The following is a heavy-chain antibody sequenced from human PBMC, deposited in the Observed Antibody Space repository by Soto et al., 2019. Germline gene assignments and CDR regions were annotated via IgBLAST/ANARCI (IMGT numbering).Heavy chain of an antibody. CDR1: GASVSSTNW. D-gene: IGHD4-17*01. CDR2: LFPSGRT. CDR3: AKNLADYGEPEATTTVGV. J-gene: IGHJ6*02. Sequence: QVQLQESGPGLVKSLGTLSLTCAVSGASVSSTNWWTWVRQPPGRGLEWIGELFPSGRTNYNPSLQSRLIMSLDKSKNHFSVKLSSVTAADTAVYYCAKNLADYGEPEATTTVGVWGQGTTVTVSS. V-gene: IGHV4-4*02.